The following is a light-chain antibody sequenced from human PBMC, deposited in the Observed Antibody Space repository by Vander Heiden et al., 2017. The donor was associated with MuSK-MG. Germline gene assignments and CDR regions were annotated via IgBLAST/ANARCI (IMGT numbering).Light chain of an antibody. CDR1: QNVSSN. Sequence: EIVMTQSPATLSVSPGERATLSCRASQNVSSNLAWYQQKPGQAPRLLIYGASTRATGIPARFSGSGYGTEFTLTISSRQSEDFAVYYCQQNNNWPPWTFGQGTKVXIK. V-gene: IGKV3-15*01. CDR2: GAS. J-gene: IGKJ1*01. CDR3: QQNNNWPPWT.